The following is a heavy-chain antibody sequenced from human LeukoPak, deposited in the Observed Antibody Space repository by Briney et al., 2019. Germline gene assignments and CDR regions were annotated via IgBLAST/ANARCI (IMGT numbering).Heavy chain of an antibody. J-gene: IGHJ5*02. D-gene: IGHD4-23*01. Sequence: PGGSLRLSCAASEFTFSSYSMSWVRQAPGKGLEWVSYISSTATSIYYADSVKGRFTVSRDNAKNSLYLQMNSLGAEDTAVYYCARDVTYHGGDWFDPWGQGTLVTVSS. CDR2: ISSTATSI. V-gene: IGHV3-48*04. CDR3: ARDVTYHGGDWFDP. CDR1: EFTFSSYS.